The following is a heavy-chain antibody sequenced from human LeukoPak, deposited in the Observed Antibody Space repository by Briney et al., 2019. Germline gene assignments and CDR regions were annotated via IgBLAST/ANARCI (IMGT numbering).Heavy chain of an antibody. CDR2: IYYSRST. CDR1: GGSISTISYY. J-gene: IGHJ6*02. Sequence: SETLSFTGTVSGGSISTISYYWGWIRQPPGKGVERIGSIYYSRSTYYNPSLKSRVTISADTSNNQFSLKLSSVTAADTAVYYCASLGYSYGRYYYYGMDVWGQGTTVTVSS. CDR3: ASLGYSYGRYYYYGMDV. V-gene: IGHV4-39*01. D-gene: IGHD5-18*01.